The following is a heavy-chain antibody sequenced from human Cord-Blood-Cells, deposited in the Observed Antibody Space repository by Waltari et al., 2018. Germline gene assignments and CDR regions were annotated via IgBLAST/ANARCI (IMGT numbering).Heavy chain of an antibody. J-gene: IGHJ6*03. CDR1: GGTFSSYA. CDR2: IIPIRGIA. V-gene: IGHV1-69*09. Sequence: QVQLVQYGAEVKKHGSSVKVSCKDSGGTFSSYAISWVRQAPGQGLEWMGRIIPIRGIANYAQKFQGRVTVTADKSTSTAYMELSSLRSEDTAVYYCAGEDIVVVPAADYYYYMDVWGKGTTVTVSS. CDR3: AGEDIVVVPAADYYYYMDV. D-gene: IGHD2-2*01.